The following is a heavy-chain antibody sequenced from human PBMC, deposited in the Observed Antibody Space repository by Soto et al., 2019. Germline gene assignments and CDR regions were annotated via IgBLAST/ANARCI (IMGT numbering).Heavy chain of an antibody. J-gene: IGHJ4*02. CDR1: GFTFSSYG. CDR2: IWYDGSNK. CDR3: ARDGGSIAVAGKALDY. V-gene: IGHV3-33*01. D-gene: IGHD6-19*01. Sequence: PGGSLRLSCAASGFTFSSYGMHWVRQAPGKGLEWVAVIWYDGSNKYYADSVKGRFTISRDNSKNTLYLQMNSLRAEDTAVYYCARDGGSIAVAGKALDYWGQGTLVTVSS.